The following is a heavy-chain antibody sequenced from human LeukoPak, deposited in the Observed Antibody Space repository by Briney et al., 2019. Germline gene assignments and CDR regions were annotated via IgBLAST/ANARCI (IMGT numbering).Heavy chain of an antibody. CDR1: GFTLRSYA. V-gene: IGHV3-64D*06. CDR2: ISTSGGST. J-gene: IGHJ4*02. D-gene: IGHD4-17*01. CDR3: VKDLGYGDGLWASPFDY. Sequence: PAESLRLSCSASGFTLRSYAMHWVRQATGQGLEYVSAISTSGGSTYYADSVKGRFTISRDNSKNTLYLQMSSLRAEDTAVYYCVKDLGYGDGLWASPFDYWGQGTLVTVSS.